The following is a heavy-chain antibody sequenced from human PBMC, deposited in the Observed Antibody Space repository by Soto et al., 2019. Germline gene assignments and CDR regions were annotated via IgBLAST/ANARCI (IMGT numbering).Heavy chain of an antibody. CDR2: IYYTGST. CDR1: GGSISSSRYY. D-gene: IGHD1-26*01. V-gene: IGHV4-39*01. J-gene: IGHJ4*02. Sequence: PSETLSLTCTVSGGSISSSRYYWDWIRQTPGKGLEWIGNIYYTGSTRYNPSLQSRVTISVDTSENQFSLDLRSVTAADTALYYCARGTGSTYFFDRWGQGTLVTVSS. CDR3: ARGTGSTYFFDR.